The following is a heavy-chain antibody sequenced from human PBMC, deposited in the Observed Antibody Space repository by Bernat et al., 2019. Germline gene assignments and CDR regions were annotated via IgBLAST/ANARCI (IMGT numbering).Heavy chain of an antibody. CDR1: GFTVSSNY. CDR3: ARYGSGGAFDI. CDR2: ISSGGST. V-gene: IGHV3-53*04. D-gene: IGHD3-10*01. J-gene: IGHJ3*02. Sequence: EVQLVESGGGLVQPGGSLRLSCAASGFTVSSNYMSWVRQAPGKGLEWVSVISSGGSTYYADSVQGRFTISRHNSKTTLYLQMNSLRAEDTAVYYCARYGSGGAFDIWGQGTMVTVSS.